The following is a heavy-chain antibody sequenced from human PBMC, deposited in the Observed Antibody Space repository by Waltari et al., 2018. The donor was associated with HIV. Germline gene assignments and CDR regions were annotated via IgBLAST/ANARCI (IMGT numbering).Heavy chain of an antibody. CDR3: ATTHGSGDFDNDFDY. J-gene: IGHJ4*02. Sequence: EVRLVESGGGWVQPGGSLTLTCETSGFTFSFYWLSWVRQAPGKGLEWVANINQAGTERHYVDSVRGRFTSSRDNGKRSSFLQMNSLSVEDTAVYYCATTHGSGDFDNDFDYWGQGTLV. V-gene: IGHV3-7*01. CDR1: GFTFSFYW. D-gene: IGHD3-10*01. CDR2: INQAGTER.